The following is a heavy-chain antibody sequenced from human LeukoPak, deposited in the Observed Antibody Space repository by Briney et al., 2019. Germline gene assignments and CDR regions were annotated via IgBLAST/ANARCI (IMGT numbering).Heavy chain of an antibody. Sequence: ETLSLTCTVSGGSISSYYWSWTRQPPGKGLKWIGYIHNTGRTNYNPSLKSRVTISADTSKNQFSLRLSSVTAADTAIYYCARYAATGGPNWFDPWGPGTLVTVSS. V-gene: IGHV4-59*01. CDR2: IHNTGRT. D-gene: IGHD2-15*01. CDR3: ARYAATGGPNWFDP. J-gene: IGHJ5*02. CDR1: GGSISSYY.